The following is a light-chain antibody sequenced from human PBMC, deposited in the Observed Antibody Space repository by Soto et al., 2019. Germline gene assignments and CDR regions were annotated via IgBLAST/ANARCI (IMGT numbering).Light chain of an antibody. CDR2: KAS. J-gene: IGKJ1*01. CDR3: QQYKDNPWT. Sequence: DIQMTQSPSTLSASVGDRVTFACRASQNIVDWLAWYQQKPGKAPKLLIYKASNLESGVPSRFGGSGSGSEFTLTISNLQPDDFATDYCQQYKDNPWTFGQGTRVEIK. V-gene: IGKV1-5*03. CDR1: QNIVDW.